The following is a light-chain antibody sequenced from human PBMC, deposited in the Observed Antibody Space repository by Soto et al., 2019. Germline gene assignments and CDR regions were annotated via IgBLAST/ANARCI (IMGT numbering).Light chain of an antibody. CDR1: QSVSSY. CDR3: QQRSSWPRT. V-gene: IGKV3-11*01. CDR2: DAS. J-gene: IGKJ2*01. Sequence: EIVLTQSPATLSLSPGERATLSCRASQSVSSYLAWYQQKPGQTPRLLIYDASNRATGIPARFSGSGSGTDFTLTISSLEPEVFAVYYCQQRSSWPRTFGQGTNLEIK.